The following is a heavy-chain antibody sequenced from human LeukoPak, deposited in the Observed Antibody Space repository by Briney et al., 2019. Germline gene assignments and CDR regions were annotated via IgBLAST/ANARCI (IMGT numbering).Heavy chain of an antibody. V-gene: IGHV4-34*01. CDR3: ARGSSFDGYCSAGACDAGYYDS. CDR2: INHRGSS. D-gene: IGHD2-15*01. Sequence: SETLSLTCAVYGESFSAYFWNWIRQAPGKPLEYIGEINHRGSSHYNPSLKTRVTLSVDTSKNQFSLKLTSVTAADTAVYFCARGSSFDGYCSAGACDAGYYDSWGQGTPVTVSP. J-gene: IGHJ4*02. CDR1: GESFSAYF.